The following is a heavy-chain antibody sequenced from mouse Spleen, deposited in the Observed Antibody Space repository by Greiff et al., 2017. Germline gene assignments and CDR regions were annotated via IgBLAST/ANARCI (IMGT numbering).Heavy chain of an antibody. V-gene: IGHV1-82*01. CDR1: GYAFSSSW. CDR2: IYPGDGDT. J-gene: IGHJ2*01. D-gene: IGHD1-2*01. CDR3: ARSYYGPFDY. Sequence: VQLQQSGPELVKPGASVKISCKASGYAFSSSWMNWVKQRPGKGLEWIGRIYPGDGDTNYNGKFKGKATLTADKSSSTAYMQLSSLTSEDSAVYFCARSYYGPFDYWGQGTTLTVSS.